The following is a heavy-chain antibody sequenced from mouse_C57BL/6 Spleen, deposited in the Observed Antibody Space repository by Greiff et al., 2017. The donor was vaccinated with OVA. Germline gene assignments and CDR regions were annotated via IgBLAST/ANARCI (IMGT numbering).Heavy chain of an antibody. V-gene: IGHV1-62-3*01. CDR2: IDPNSGGT. Sequence: QVQLQQPGAELVKPGASVKLSCKASGYTFTSYWMHWVKQRPGQGLEWIGRIDPNSGGTKYNEKFKSKATLTVDKPSSTAYMQLSSLTSEDSAVYYCARYTSGTYYDMDYWGQGTSVTVSS. CDR3: ARYTSGTYYDMDY. J-gene: IGHJ4*01. D-gene: IGHD1-3*01. CDR1: GYTFTSYW.